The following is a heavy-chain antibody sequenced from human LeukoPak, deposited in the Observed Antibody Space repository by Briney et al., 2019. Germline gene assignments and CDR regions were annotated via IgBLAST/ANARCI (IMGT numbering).Heavy chain of an antibody. J-gene: IGHJ3*02. V-gene: IGHV1-69*05. D-gene: IGHD2-15*01. CDR2: IIPIFGTA. CDR3: AANDIVASGVRGAGAFDI. Sequence: ASVKVSCKASGGTFSSYAISWVRQAPGQGLEWMGGIIPIFGTANYAQKFQGRVTTTTDESTSTAYMELSSLRSEDTAVYYCAANDIVASGVRGAGAFDIWGQGTMVTVSS. CDR1: GGTFSSYA.